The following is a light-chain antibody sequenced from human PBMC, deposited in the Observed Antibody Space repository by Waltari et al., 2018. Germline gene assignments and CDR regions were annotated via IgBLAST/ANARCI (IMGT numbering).Light chain of an antibody. CDR1: SSDVGGYDF. CDR2: DVN. J-gene: IGLJ3*02. V-gene: IGLV2-14*01. Sequence: QSALTQPASVSGSPGQSLTISCTGTSSDVGGYDFVSWYQQHPGKAPKVMIYDVNKWPSGVSNRFSGSKSGNTASLTISGLQAEDEAEYYCSSYTSSNTWVFGGGTQVTVL. CDR3: SSYTSSNTWV.